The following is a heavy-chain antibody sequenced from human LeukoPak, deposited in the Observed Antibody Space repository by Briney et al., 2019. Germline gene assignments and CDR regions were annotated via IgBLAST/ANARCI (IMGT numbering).Heavy chain of an antibody. J-gene: IGHJ4*01. Sequence: ASVKVSCKASGNTFTSYYMHWVRQAPGQGLEWMGIINPSGGNTNYAQKFQGRVTMTRDTSTSTVYMELSSLRSEDTAVYYCARGRTGSYYDSSGYFDYWGHGTLVTVSS. CDR2: INPSGGNT. CDR1: GNTFTSYY. D-gene: IGHD3-22*01. V-gene: IGHV1-46*01. CDR3: ARGRTGSYYDSSGYFDY.